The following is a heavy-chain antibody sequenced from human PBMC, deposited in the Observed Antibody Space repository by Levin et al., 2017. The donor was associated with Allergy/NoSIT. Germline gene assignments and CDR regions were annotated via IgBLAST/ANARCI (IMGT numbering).Heavy chain of an antibody. V-gene: IGHV1-69*13. J-gene: IGHJ5*02. CDR2: IINVYGTA. CDR1: GGTFSSDA. Sequence: PGASVKVSCKASGGTFSSDAISWVRQAPGQGLEWMGWIINVYGTANYAQKFQGRVTITADESTSTAYMELNRLRSDDTAVYYCARQSALGYNYGWGWFDPWGQGTLITVSS. D-gene: IGHD3-10*01. CDR3: ARQSALGYNYGWGWFDP.